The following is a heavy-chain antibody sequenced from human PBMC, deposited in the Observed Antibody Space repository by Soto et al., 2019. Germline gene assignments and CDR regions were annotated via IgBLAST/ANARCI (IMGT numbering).Heavy chain of an antibody. CDR3: ARGGYYDSSGARNYHYYGMDV. D-gene: IGHD3-22*01. CDR1: GYSFSSYG. Sequence: ASVKVSCKASGYSFSSYGITWVRQAPGQGLEWLGWISPYNDDTKYAQRLQGRVTMTTDTSTRTAYMDIRGLRSDDTAIYYFARGGYYDSSGARNYHYYGMDVWG. CDR2: ISPYNDDT. V-gene: IGHV1-18*01. J-gene: IGHJ6*02.